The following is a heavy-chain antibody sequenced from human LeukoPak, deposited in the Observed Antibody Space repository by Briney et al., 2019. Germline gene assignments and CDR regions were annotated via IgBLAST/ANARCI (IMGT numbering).Heavy chain of an antibody. Sequence: PSETLSLTCTVSGGSISSYYWSWIRQPPGKGLEWIGYIYTSGSTNYNPSLKSRVTISVDTSKNQFSLKLSSVTAADTAVYYCARHGYCGSTSCYSWFDPWGQGTLVTVSS. J-gene: IGHJ5*02. CDR3: ARHGYCGSTSCYSWFDP. V-gene: IGHV4-4*09. CDR2: IYTSGST. CDR1: GGSISSYY. D-gene: IGHD2-2*03.